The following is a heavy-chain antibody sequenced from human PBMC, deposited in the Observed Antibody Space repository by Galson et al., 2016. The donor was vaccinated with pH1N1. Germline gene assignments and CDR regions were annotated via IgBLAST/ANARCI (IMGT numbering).Heavy chain of an antibody. Sequence: SVKVSCKASGFYSSVYYVYWVRLAPGKGLEWMGWIYPNSGGTKYAQKFQDRVTLTWDTSTRTAYMDLRRLRFDDSAIYYCATSRWIEVWAYCDYWGQGSQFSVSS. CDR3: ATSRWIEVWAYCDY. D-gene: IGHD3-16*01. V-gene: IGHV1-2*02. J-gene: IGHJ4*02. CDR2: IYPNSGGT. CDR1: GFYSSVYY.